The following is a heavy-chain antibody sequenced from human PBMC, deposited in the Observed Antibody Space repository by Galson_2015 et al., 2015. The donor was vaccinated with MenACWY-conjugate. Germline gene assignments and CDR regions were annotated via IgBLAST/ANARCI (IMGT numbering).Heavy chain of an antibody. CDR1: GFTFNNYW. Sequence: SLRLSCAASGFTFNNYWVHWVRQPPGKGLEWISYIKADGSFSNYADFVKGRFTISTDNAKNMVYLQMDGLGDEDTAVYFCARDNNWSFDSWGQGTLVTVSS. J-gene: IGHJ4*02. D-gene: IGHD1-1*01. V-gene: IGHV3-74*01. CDR2: IKADGSFS. CDR3: ARDNNWSFDS.